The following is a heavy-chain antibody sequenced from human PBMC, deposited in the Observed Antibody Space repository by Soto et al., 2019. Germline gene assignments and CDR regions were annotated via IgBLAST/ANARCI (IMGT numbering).Heavy chain of an antibody. CDR3: VRDCGTSCHGPGMDV. J-gene: IGHJ6*02. V-gene: IGHV1-3*01. Sequence: QVQLVQSGAEVKKPGASVKVSCKASGYTFTSYAMHWVRQAPGQRLEWMGWINAGNGNTKYSQKFQGRVTITRDTSASTAYRELSSLRSEDTAVYYCVRDCGTSCHGPGMDVWGQGTTVTASS. D-gene: IGHD2-2*01. CDR2: INAGNGNT. CDR1: GYTFTSYA.